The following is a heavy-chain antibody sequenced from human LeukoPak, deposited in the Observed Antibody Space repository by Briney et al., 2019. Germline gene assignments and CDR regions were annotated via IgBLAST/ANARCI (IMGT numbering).Heavy chain of an antibody. CDR2: IYYTGST. CDR3: ARMDSGDPSFDC. J-gene: IGHJ4*02. Sequence: PSETLSLTCTVYGGSVSSHYWSWVRQPPGKELEWIGYIYYTGSTNYNPSLRSRVTMSIDTSKNQFSLKLSSVTAADTAVYYCARMDSGDPSFDCWSQGSLVTVPS. CDR1: GGSVSSHY. V-gene: IGHV4-59*02. D-gene: IGHD4-17*01.